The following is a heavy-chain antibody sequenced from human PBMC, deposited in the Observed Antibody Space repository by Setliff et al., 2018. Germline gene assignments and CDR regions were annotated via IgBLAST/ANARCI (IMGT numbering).Heavy chain of an antibody. D-gene: IGHD6-6*01. CDR3: ARGRNVAARLLDS. CDR1: GGSISSHY. Sequence: SETLSLTCTVSGGSISSHYWTWIRQPAGKGLEWVGEINHRGSTNYNPSLKSRVTISVDTSKDQFSLKLISMTAADTAVYYCARGRNVAARLLDSWGQGTLVTVSS. V-gene: IGHV4-34*01. CDR2: INHRGST. J-gene: IGHJ4*02.